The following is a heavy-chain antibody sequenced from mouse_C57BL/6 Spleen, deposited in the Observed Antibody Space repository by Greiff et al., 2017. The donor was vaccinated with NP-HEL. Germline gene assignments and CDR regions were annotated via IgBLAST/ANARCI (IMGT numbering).Heavy chain of an antibody. D-gene: IGHD1-1*01. CDR2: INPNNGGT. CDR1: GYTFTDYY. J-gene: IGHJ1*03. Sequence: EVQLQQSGPELVKPGASVKISCKASGYTFTDYYMNWVKQSHGKSLEWIGDINPNNGGTSYNQKFKGKATLTVDKSSSTAYMELRSLTSEDSAVYYCYYYGSSYGWYFDVWGTGTTVTVSS. CDR3: YYYGSSYGWYFDV. V-gene: IGHV1-26*01.